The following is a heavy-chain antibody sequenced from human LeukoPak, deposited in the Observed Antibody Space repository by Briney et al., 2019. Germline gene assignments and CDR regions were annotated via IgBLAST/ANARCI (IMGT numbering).Heavy chain of an antibody. D-gene: IGHD1-26*01. Sequence: GESLKISCKASGYTFTSYGISWVRQAPGQGLEWMGWISAYNGNTNYAQKLQGRVTMTTDTSTSTAYMELRSLRSDDTAVYYCARVASEWEVDFDYWGQGTLVTVSS. V-gene: IGHV1-18*01. CDR1: GYTFTSYG. CDR2: ISAYNGNT. J-gene: IGHJ4*02. CDR3: ARVASEWEVDFDY.